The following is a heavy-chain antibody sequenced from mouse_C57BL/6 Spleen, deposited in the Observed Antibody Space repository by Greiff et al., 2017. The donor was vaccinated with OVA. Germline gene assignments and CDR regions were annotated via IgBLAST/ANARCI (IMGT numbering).Heavy chain of an antibody. V-gene: IGHV1-64*01. J-gene: IGHJ2*01. CDR1: GYTFTSYW. CDR2: IYPNSGST. D-gene: IGHD1-1*01. CDR3: ARDYYGSSYDY. Sequence: QVQLQQPGAELVKPGASVKLSCKASGYTFTSYWMHWVKQRPGQGLEWIGMIYPNSGSTNYNEKFKSKATLTVDKSSSTAYMQLSSLTSADSAVYYCARDYYGSSYDYWGQGTTLTVSS.